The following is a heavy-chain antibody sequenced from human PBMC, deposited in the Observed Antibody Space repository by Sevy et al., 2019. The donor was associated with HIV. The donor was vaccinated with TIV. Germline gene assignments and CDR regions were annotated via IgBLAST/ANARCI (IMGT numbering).Heavy chain of an antibody. Sequence: GGSLRLSCAASGFTFRSYGMHWVRQAPGKGLEWVTFIRYDGSTRYYADSVKGRFTVSRDNFKYTLYLQMNSLRVEETAVYYCVKGLGMVQGALLSDDVWGQGTMVTVSS. CDR3: VKGLGMVQGALLSDDV. CDR1: GFTFRSYG. D-gene: IGHD3-10*01. CDR2: IRYDGSTR. V-gene: IGHV3-30*02. J-gene: IGHJ3*01.